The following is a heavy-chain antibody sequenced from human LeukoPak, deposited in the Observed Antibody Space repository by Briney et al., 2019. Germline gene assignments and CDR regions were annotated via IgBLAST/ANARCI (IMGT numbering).Heavy chain of an antibody. D-gene: IGHD2-2*01. CDR2: MSGGGGST. CDR3: AKGHQECTTASCSCYFDF. Sequence: QPGGSLRLSCAASGFTFSSYAMSWVRQAPGKGLDWVSGMSGGGGSTFYADSVKGRFSISRDNSKNTLYLQVNSLRAEDTAVYYCAKGHQECTTASCSCYFDFWGQGTLVTVSS. J-gene: IGHJ4*02. CDR1: GFTFSSYA. V-gene: IGHV3-23*01.